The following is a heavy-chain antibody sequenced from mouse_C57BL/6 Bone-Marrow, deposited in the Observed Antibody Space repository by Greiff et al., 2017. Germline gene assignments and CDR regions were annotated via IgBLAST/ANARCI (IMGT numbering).Heavy chain of an antibody. J-gene: IGHJ2*01. Sequence: EVQLQQPGAELVRPGASVKLSCKASGFNIQGYYMHWVKQRPEQGLEWIGRIDPADGDTEYAQKFQGKATMTADKSSNTAYLQLSSLTSEDTAVYYCTLPQFITRDYWGQGTTLTVSS. V-gene: IGHV14-1*01. D-gene: IGHD1-1*01. CDR2: IDPADGDT. CDR3: TLPQFITRDY. CDR1: GFNIQGYY.